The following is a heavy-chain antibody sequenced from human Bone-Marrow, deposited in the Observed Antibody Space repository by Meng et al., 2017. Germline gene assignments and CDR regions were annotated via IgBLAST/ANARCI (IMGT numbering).Heavy chain of an antibody. CDR1: GGSFSNYY. J-gene: IGHJ6*02. Sequence: SETLSLTCVVSGGSFSNYYWSWIRQPPGKGLEWIGEINHSGSTNYNQSLESRATISVDTSQNNLSLKLSSVTAADSAVYYCARQNYDSSGYLYYYYYYGMDVWGQGTTVTVSS. D-gene: IGHD3-22*01. CDR2: INHSGST. V-gene: IGHV4-34*01. CDR3: ARQNYDSSGYLYYYYYYGMDV.